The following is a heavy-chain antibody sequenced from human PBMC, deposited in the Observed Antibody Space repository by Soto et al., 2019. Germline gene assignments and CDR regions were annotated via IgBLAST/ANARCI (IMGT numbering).Heavy chain of an antibody. CDR1: GGSFSGYC. V-gene: IGHV4-34*01. CDR3: AGYSNSWSKYVKH. CDR2: ICHGGGA. J-gene: IGHJ1*01. D-gene: IGHD6-13*01. Sequence: VQLQQWGAGLLEPSETLSLTCAVYGGSFSGYCWSWIRQTPGERLEWVGDICHGGGANYNPSLKSRVSFSMDPSKNQFSLKLNSVIAADTAVYYCAGYSNSWSKYVKHWGRGSLVTVSS.